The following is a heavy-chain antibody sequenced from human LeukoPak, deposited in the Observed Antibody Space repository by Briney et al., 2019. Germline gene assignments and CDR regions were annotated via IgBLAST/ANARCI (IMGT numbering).Heavy chain of an antibody. CDR1: GFTFSSYA. V-gene: IGHV3-30-3*01. J-gene: IGHJ4*02. CDR2: ISYDGSNK. Sequence: GGSLGLSCAASGFTFSSYAMHWVRQAPGKGLEWVAVISYDGSNKYYADSVKGRFTISRDNSKNTLYLQMNSLRAEDTAVYYCARERKGKTFDYWGQGTLVTVSS. D-gene: IGHD4-23*01. CDR3: ARERKGKTFDY.